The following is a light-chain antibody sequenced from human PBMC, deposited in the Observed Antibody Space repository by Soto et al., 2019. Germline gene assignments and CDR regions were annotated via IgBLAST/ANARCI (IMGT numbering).Light chain of an antibody. CDR2: STS. V-gene: IGKV1-12*02. CDR3: QQVKTFTFT. J-gene: IGKJ4*01. CDR1: QGIGSS. Sequence: QLTQTTSSLSASVGDRVTITCRASQGIGSSLAWYQQKPGKPPRVMIYSTSTLSNGVPSRFSGSGSGTDFSLTISSLQPEDVVTYFCQQVKTFTFTFGGGTNVDIK.